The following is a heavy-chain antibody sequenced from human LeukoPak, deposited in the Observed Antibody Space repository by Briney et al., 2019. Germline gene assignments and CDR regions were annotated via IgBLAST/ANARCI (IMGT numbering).Heavy chain of an antibody. J-gene: IGHJ3*02. Sequence: GGSLRLSCAASGFTFSSYGMSWVRQAPGKGLEWVSAISGSGGSTYYADSVKGRFTISRDNSKNTLYLQMNSLRAEDTAVYYCAKDLRRDGYNDAFDIWGQGTMVTVSS. CDR2: ISGSGGST. D-gene: IGHD5-24*01. CDR1: GFTFSSYG. V-gene: IGHV3-23*01. CDR3: AKDLRRDGYNDAFDI.